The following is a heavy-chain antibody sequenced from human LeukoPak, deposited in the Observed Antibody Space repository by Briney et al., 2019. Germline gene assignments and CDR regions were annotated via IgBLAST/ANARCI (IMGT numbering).Heavy chain of an antibody. Sequence: PGGSLRLSCAASGFTFSSYGMHWVRQAPGKGLEWVAFIRYDGSNKYYADSVKGRFTISRDNAKNSLYLQMNSLRAEDTAVYYCARDNLWFGELGFDYWGQGTLVTVSS. J-gene: IGHJ4*02. D-gene: IGHD3-10*01. CDR1: GFTFSSYG. CDR3: ARDNLWFGELGFDY. V-gene: IGHV3-30*02. CDR2: IRYDGSNK.